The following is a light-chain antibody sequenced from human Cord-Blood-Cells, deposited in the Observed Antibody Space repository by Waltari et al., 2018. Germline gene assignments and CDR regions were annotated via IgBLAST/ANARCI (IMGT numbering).Light chain of an antibody. CDR3: AAWDDSLNGVV. J-gene: IGLJ2*01. CDR2: SNN. CDR1: SSNIGSNT. Sequence: SVLTPPPSASGTPGQRVTISCSGRSSNIGSNTVKWYQQLPGTAPKLLIYSNNQRPSGVPDRFSGSKSGTSASLAISGLQSEDEADYYCAAWDDSLNGVVFGGGTKLTVL. V-gene: IGLV1-44*01.